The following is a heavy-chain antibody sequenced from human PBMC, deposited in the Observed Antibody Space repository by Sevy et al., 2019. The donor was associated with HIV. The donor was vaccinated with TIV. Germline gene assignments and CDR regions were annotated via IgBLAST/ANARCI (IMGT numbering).Heavy chain of an antibody. CDR3: AGEAGYSSPFNYYYYMDV. D-gene: IGHD6-19*01. CDR1: GGSISSGSYY. V-gene: IGHV4-61*02. J-gene: IGHJ6*03. Sequence: SETLSLTCTVSGGSISSGSYYWSWIRQPAGKGLEWIGRIYTSGSTNYNPSLKSRVTISVDTSKNQFSLKLSSVTAADTAVYYCAGEAGYSSPFNYYYYMDVWGKGTTVTVSS. CDR2: IYTSGST.